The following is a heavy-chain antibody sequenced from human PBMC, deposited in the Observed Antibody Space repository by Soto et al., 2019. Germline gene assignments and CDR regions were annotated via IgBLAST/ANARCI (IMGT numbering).Heavy chain of an antibody. CDR1: GFIFSSYA. CDR3: AKWSGSGSFYNTPFAS. D-gene: IGHD3-10*01. V-gene: IGHV3-30*18. Sequence: GGSLRLSCAASGFIFSSYAMHWVRQSPGKGLEWVAVISYDGTNKYYADSVKGRFTISRDNSKNTLYLQMNTLRIEDTAVYHCAKWSGSGSFYNTPFASWGQGTLVTVSS. CDR2: ISYDGTNK. J-gene: IGHJ4*02.